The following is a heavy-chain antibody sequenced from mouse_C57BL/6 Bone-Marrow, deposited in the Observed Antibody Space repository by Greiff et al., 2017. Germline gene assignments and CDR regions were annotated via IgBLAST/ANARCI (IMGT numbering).Heavy chain of an antibody. Sequence: QVQLQQSGAELMKPGASVKLSCKATGYTFTGYWIEWVKQRPGHGLEWIGEILPGSGSTYYNEKFKGKATFPADTSSNTAYMQLSSLTTEDSAIYYCASLPYYGISYVPPYYAMDYWGQGTSVTVSS. CDR2: ILPGSGST. D-gene: IGHD1-1*01. J-gene: IGHJ4*01. CDR1: GYTFTGYW. V-gene: IGHV1-9*01. CDR3: ASLPYYGISYVPPYYAMDY.